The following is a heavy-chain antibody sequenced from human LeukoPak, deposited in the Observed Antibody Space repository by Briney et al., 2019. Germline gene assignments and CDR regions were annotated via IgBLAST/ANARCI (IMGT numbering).Heavy chain of an antibody. CDR1: GGSISSSRYY. CDR3: ASSGEQQLGGMIDY. CDR2: IYYSGTT. D-gene: IGHD6-13*01. V-gene: IGHV4-39*01. J-gene: IGHJ4*02. Sequence: PSETLSLTCTGSGGSISSSRYYWGWIRQPPGKGLEWIGSIYYSGTTYYNPSLKSRVTISVDMSKNQFSLKLSSVTAADTAVYYCASSGEQQLGGMIDYWGQGTLVTVSS.